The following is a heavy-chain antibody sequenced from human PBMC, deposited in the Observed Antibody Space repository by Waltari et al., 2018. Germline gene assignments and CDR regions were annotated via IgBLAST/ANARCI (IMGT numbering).Heavy chain of an antibody. CDR1: GGSFSGYY. CDR2: INHSGST. V-gene: IGHV4-34*01. CDR3: ARGLWLAIDY. J-gene: IGHJ4*02. D-gene: IGHD6-19*01. Sequence: QVQLQQWGAGLLKPSETLSLTCAVYGGSFSGYYWSWIRQPPGKGLEWIGEINHSGSTNYNPSLKSRVTISLDTSKNQFSLKLSSVTAADTAVYYCARGLWLAIDYWGQGTLVTVSS.